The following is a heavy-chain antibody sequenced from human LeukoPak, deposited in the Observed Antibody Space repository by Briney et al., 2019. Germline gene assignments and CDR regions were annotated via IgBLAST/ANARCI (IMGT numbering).Heavy chain of an antibody. D-gene: IGHD1-26*01. CDR3: ARDSGSYEFDY. CDR1: GFTFSSYS. Sequence: GGSLRLTCAASGFTFSSYSMNWVRQAPGKGLEWVSSISSSSSYIYYANSVKGRFTISRDNAKSSLYLQMNSLRAEDTAVYYCARDSGSYEFDYWGQGTLVTVSS. V-gene: IGHV3-21*01. J-gene: IGHJ4*02. CDR2: ISSSSSYI.